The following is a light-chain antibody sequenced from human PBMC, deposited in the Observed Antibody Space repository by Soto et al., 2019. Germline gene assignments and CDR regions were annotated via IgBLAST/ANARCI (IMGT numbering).Light chain of an antibody. J-gene: IGLJ1*01. Sequence: QSVLTQPASVSGSSGQSMTISCTGTSSDVGGYNYVSWYQQHPGKAPKLMIYDVSNRPSGVSNRFSGSKSGNTASLTISGLQAEDEADYYCSSYTSSSTSYVFGTGTKVTVL. CDR1: SSDVGGYNY. CDR2: DVS. CDR3: SSYTSSSTSYV. V-gene: IGLV2-14*01.